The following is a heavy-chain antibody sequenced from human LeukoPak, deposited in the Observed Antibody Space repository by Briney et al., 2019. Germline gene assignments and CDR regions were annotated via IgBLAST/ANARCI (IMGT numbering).Heavy chain of an antibody. V-gene: IGHV3-53*05. CDR3: AKDLRSSADSKMGAADY. CDR1: GFAVSTNY. CDR2: IYSGGST. Sequence: GGSLRLSCAASGFAVSTNYMSWVRQAPGKGLEWVSVIYSGGSTYYADSVKGRFTISRDNSKNTLYLQMNSLRAEDTAVYYCAKDLRSSADSKMGAADYWGQGTLVTVSS. D-gene: IGHD1-26*01. J-gene: IGHJ4*02.